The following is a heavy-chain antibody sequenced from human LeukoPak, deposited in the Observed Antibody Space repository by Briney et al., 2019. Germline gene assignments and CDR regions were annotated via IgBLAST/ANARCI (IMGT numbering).Heavy chain of an antibody. D-gene: IGHD6-13*01. CDR3: ARGGEEYSSSWYRLFDY. CDR2: INHSGST. V-gene: IGHV4-34*01. Sequence: SETLSLTCAVYGGSFSGYYWSWIRQPPGKGLEWIGEINHSGSTNYNPSLKSRVTISVDTSKNQLSLKLSSVAAADTAVYYCARGGEEYSSSWYRLFDYWGQGTLVTVSS. J-gene: IGHJ4*02. CDR1: GGSFSGYY.